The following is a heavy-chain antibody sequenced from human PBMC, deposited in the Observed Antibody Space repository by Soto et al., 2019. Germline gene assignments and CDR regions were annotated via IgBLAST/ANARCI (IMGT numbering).Heavy chain of an antibody. CDR2: IYSGGST. V-gene: IGHV3-53*01. Sequence: PGGSLRLSCAASGFTVSSNYMSWVRQAPGKGLEWVSVIYSGGSTYYADSVKGRFTISRDNSKNTLYLQMNSLRAEDTAVYYCASHTYYDFWSGYSDAFDIWGQGTMVTVSS. D-gene: IGHD3-3*01. CDR3: ASHTYYDFWSGYSDAFDI. CDR1: GFTVSSNY. J-gene: IGHJ3*02.